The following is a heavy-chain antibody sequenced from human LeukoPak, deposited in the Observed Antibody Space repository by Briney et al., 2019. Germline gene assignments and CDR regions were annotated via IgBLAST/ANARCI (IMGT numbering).Heavy chain of an antibody. D-gene: IGHD3-22*01. CDR3: ARHKSTWSFDSSGYFDY. CDR1: GGSISSYY. J-gene: IGHJ4*02. V-gene: IGHV4-59*08. Sequence: SETLSLTCTVSGGSISSYYWSCIRQPPGKGLEWIGYIYYSGSTNYNPSLKSRVTISVDTSKNQFSLKLSSVTAADTAVYYCARHKSTWSFDSSGYFDYWGQGTLVTVSS. CDR2: IYYSGST.